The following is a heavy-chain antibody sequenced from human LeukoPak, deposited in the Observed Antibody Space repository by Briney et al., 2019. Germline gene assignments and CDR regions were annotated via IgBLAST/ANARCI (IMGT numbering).Heavy chain of an antibody. Sequence: GRSLRLSCAASGFTFDDYAMHWVRQAPGKGLEWVSGISWNSGSIGYAYSVKGRFTISRDNAKNSLYLQMNSLRAEDMALYYRAKDRYYDSSGYIDYWGQGTLVTVSS. J-gene: IGHJ4*02. D-gene: IGHD3-22*01. CDR1: GFTFDDYA. CDR3: AKDRYYDSSGYIDY. V-gene: IGHV3-9*03. CDR2: ISWNSGSI.